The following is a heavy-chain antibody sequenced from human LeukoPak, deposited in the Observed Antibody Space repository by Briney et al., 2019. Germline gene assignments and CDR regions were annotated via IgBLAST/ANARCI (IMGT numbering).Heavy chain of an antibody. Sequence: ASVKVSCKASGYTFTGYYMHWVRQAPGQGLEWVGWINPNSGGTNYAQKFQGRVTMTRDTSISTAYMELSRLRSDDTAVYYCARGDLYDILTGYYPYYFDYWGQGTLVTVSS. CDR2: INPNSGGT. J-gene: IGHJ4*02. V-gene: IGHV1-2*02. CDR1: GYTFTGYY. CDR3: ARGDLYDILTGYYPYYFDY. D-gene: IGHD3-9*01.